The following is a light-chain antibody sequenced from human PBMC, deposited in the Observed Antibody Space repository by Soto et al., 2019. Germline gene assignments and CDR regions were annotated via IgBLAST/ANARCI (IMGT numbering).Light chain of an antibody. J-gene: IGKJ4*01. CDR3: KQYIRWHLT. CDR2: GAS. V-gene: IGKV3-15*01. Sequence: EIVITPSPATLSVSPGERATLSCRASQSVSSNLAWYQQKTGQAHSLLIYGASTRATGTPARFSGSGSGTEFTLTISSMQSEDFAVYYCKQYIRWHLTVGGGTKVDIK. CDR1: QSVSSN.